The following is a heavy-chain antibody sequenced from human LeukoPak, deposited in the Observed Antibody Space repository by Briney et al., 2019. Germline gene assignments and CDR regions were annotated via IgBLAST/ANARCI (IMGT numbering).Heavy chain of an antibody. CDR2: ITANTRGRIT. V-gene: IGHV3-23*01. CDR3: ARGGYFSFDY. D-gene: IGHD2/OR15-2a*01. CDR1: GFIFSTYD. J-gene: IGHJ4*02. Sequence: PGGSLRLSCVTSGFIFSTYDMSWVRQAPGKGLEWVSGITANTRGRITYYADSVKGRFTISRDSSKDTLYLQMNSLRAEDTAVYFCARGGYFSFDYWGQGTLVTVSS.